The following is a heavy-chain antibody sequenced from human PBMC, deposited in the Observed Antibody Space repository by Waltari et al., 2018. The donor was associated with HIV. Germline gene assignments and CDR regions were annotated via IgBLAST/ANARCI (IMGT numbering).Heavy chain of an antibody. CDR3: AKAVGDTSGRYWGGDV. CDR1: GFTFSNYE. V-gene: IGHV3-48*03. J-gene: IGHJ6*02. Sequence: EVQLVESGGGLVQPGGSLRLSCAGSGFTFSNYEMTWVRQAPGKGMECISCISAGGTKYYADSVKGRFSISRDNAKNSLYLQMNSLRAEDTAVYYCAKAVGDTSGRYWGGDVWGQGTTVTVSS. D-gene: IGHD6-19*01. CDR2: ISAGGTK.